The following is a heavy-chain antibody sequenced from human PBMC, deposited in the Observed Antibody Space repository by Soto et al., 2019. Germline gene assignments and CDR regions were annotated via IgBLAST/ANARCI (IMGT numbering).Heavy chain of an antibody. Sequence: QVQLQESGPGLVKPPETLSLTCTVSGDSISGYYWSWIRQPAGKGLEWIGRIHTSGSTNYKPSLKSRVTMSVDTSKNQFSLKLSSVTAADTAVYYCAREMDTPMSRDYFDYWGQGTLVIVSS. V-gene: IGHV4-4*07. CDR1: GDSISGYY. CDR3: AREMDTPMSRDYFDY. D-gene: IGHD5-18*01. J-gene: IGHJ4*02. CDR2: IHTSGST.